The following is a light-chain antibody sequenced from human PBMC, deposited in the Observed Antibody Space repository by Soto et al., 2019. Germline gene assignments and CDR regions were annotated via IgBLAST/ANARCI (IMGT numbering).Light chain of an antibody. J-gene: IGLJ2*01. CDR3: SSYTSSSTPYVV. V-gene: IGLV2-14*01. CDR1: SSDVGGYNY. Sequence: QSVLTQPASVSGSPGQPITISCTGTSSDVGGYNYVSWYQQHPGKAPKLMIYEVSNRPSGVSNRFSGSKSGNTASLTISGLQAEDEADYYCSSYTSSSTPYVVFGGGTKLTVL. CDR2: EVS.